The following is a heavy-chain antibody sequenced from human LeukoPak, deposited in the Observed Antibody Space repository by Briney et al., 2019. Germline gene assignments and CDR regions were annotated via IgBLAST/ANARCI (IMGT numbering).Heavy chain of an antibody. J-gene: IGHJ4*02. CDR3: ARGTYYDILTGQYYYFDY. D-gene: IGHD3-9*01. CDR2: IIPIFGTA. Sequence: ASVKVSCKASGGTFSSYAISWVRQAPGQGLEWMGGIIPIFGTANYAQKFRGRVTITTDESTSTAYMELSSLRSEDTAEYYCARGTYYDILTGQYYYFDYWGQGTLITVSS. V-gene: IGHV1-69*05. CDR1: GGTFSSYA.